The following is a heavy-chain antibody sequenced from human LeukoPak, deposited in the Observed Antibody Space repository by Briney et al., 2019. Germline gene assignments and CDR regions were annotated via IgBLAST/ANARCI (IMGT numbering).Heavy chain of an antibody. Sequence: GGSLRLSCAAFGFTFSSPAMSWVRQAPGKGLEWVSSITPSGDGTYYAASVKGRFTISRDNSKNTLYLQMDSLRADDTAKYYCAKDSPVATWWGQGTLVTVSS. CDR1: GFTFSSPA. D-gene: IGHD1-26*01. J-gene: IGHJ4*02. CDR2: ITPSGDGT. V-gene: IGHV3-23*01. CDR3: AKDSPVATW.